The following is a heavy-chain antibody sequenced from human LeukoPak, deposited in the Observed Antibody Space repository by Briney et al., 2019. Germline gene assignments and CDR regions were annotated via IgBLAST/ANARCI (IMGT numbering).Heavy chain of an antibody. V-gene: IGHV1-18*01. CDR1: GYTFTSYG. Sequence: GASVKVSCKASGYTFTSYGISWVRQAPGQGVEWMGWISADNGNTKYTQKLQGRVTMTTDTSTSTAYLELRSLRSDDTAVYYCPRVSYYSSGYYHDPYWGQGTLVTVSS. CDR3: PRVSYYSSGYYHDPY. J-gene: IGHJ4*02. CDR2: ISADNGNT. D-gene: IGHD3-22*01.